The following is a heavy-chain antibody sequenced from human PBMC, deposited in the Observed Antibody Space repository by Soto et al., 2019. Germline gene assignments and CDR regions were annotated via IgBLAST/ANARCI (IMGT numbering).Heavy chain of an antibody. CDR1: GFTFSSYG. J-gene: IGHJ4*02. Sequence: PGGSLRLSCAASGFTFSSYGMYWVRQAPGKGLEWVAFISYVGNNEYYVDSVRGRFTISRDNSKNTLYLQMNSLRSEDTAVYFCAKLLHGHDTSGFTADYWGQGT. CDR3: AKLLHGHDTSGFTADY. D-gene: IGHD3-22*01. V-gene: IGHV3-30*18. CDR2: ISYVGNNE.